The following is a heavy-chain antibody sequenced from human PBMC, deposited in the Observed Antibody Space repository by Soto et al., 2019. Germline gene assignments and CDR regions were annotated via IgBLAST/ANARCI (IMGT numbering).Heavy chain of an antibody. CDR3: ARSSIPMAGPFDS. D-gene: IGHD6-19*01. J-gene: IGHJ4*02. Sequence: PGESLKISCNDSGYSFSIYWIGWVRQMPGKGLEWMGIIYPGDSDTRYSPSFQGQVTISADKSVSTAYLQWSSLKASDTAMYYCARSSIPMAGPFDSWGQGTLVTVSS. CDR2: IYPGDSDT. V-gene: IGHV5-51*01. CDR1: GYSFSIYW.